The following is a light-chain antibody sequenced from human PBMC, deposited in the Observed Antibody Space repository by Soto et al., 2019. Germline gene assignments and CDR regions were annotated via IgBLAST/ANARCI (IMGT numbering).Light chain of an antibody. CDR2: DVS. Sequence: QSALTQPASVSGSPGQSITISCTGTSSDVGGYNYVSWYRHHPGKAPKLMIYDVSSRPSGVSDRFSGSKSGNTASLTISGLQAEDEADYYCSSYTGSSTLMVFGGGTKVTVL. CDR3: SSYTGSSTLMV. J-gene: IGLJ3*02. V-gene: IGLV2-14*03. CDR1: SSDVGGYNY.